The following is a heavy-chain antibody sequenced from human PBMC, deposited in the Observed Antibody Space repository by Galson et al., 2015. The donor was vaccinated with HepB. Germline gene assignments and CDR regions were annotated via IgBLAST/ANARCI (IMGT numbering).Heavy chain of an antibody. Sequence: SLRLSCAASGFTFSSYWMSWVRQAPGKGLEWVANIKQDGSEKYYVDSVKGRFTISRDNAKNSLYLQMNSLRAEDTAVYYCARLYYGSGSYPDYWGQGTLVTVSS. CDR3: ARLYYGSGSYPDY. CDR2: IKQDGSEK. CDR1: GFTFSSYW. D-gene: IGHD3-10*01. J-gene: IGHJ4*02. V-gene: IGHV3-7*03.